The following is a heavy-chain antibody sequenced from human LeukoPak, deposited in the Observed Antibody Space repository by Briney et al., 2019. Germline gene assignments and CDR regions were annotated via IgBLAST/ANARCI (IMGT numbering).Heavy chain of an antibody. V-gene: IGHV3-53*01. Sequence: PESSKRLSRAAADFTANSCYVSLRRQAPGKGLEWVSVIYSGGSTYYADSVKGRFTISRDNSKNTLYLQMNSLSAEDTAIYYCARTLAVSYYYGMDVWGQGTTVTVSS. CDR3: ARTLAVSYYYGMDV. J-gene: IGHJ6*02. CDR1: DFTANSCY. CDR2: IYSGGST. D-gene: IGHD6-19*01.